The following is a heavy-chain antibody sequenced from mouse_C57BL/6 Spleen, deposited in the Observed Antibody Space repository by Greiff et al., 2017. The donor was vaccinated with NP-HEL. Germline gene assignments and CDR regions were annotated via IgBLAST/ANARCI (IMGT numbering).Heavy chain of an antibody. D-gene: IGHD1-1*01. V-gene: IGHV1-64*01. CDR3: ARDYGSSYYAMDY. CDR1: GYTFTSYW. CDR2: IHPNSGST. Sequence: QVQLQQSGAELVKPGASVKLSCKASGYTFTSYWMHWVKQRPGQGLEWIGMIHPNSGSTNYNEKFKSKATLTVDKSSSTAYMQLRSLTSEDSAVYYCARDYGSSYYAMDYWGQGTSVTVSS. J-gene: IGHJ4*01.